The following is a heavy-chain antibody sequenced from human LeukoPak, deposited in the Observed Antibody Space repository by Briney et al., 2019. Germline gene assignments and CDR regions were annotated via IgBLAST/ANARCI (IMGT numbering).Heavy chain of an antibody. Sequence: PSETLSLTCTVSGGSNSSYYWSWIRQPAGKGLEWIGRIYTSGSTNYNPSLKSRVTMSVDTSKNQFSLKLSTVTAADTAVYYCARDHRRDEYGDFGVVYYFDYWGQGTLVTVSS. CDR1: GGSNSSYY. D-gene: IGHD4-17*01. V-gene: IGHV4-4*07. CDR3: ARDHRRDEYGDFGVVYYFDY. CDR2: IYTSGST. J-gene: IGHJ4*02.